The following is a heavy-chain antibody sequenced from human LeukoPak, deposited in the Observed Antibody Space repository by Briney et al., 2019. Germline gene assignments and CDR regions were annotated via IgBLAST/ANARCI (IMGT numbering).Heavy chain of an antibody. Sequence: PGGTLRLSCAASGFTFSSYGMSWVRQAPGKGLEWVPAISGSGGSAYYADSVKGRFTISRDNSKNTLYLQMNSLRAEDTAVYYCAKGFSWFFQHWGQGTLVTVSS. CDR3: AKGFSWFFQH. J-gene: IGHJ1*01. CDR2: ISGSGGSA. V-gene: IGHV3-23*01. CDR1: GFTFSSYG. D-gene: IGHD3-9*01.